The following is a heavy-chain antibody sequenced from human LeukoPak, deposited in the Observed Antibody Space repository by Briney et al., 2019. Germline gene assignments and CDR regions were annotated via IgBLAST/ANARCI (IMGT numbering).Heavy chain of an antibody. CDR2: IVVGSGST. V-gene: IGHV1-58*02. D-gene: IGHD5-12*01. CDR1: GFTFTSSS. J-gene: IGHJ3*01. Sequence: GTSVKVSCKASGFTFTSSSMQWVRQARGQRLEWIGWIVVGSGSTNYAQNFQKRITITRVLSTSTAYMELSSLRSEDTAVYYCAAESPYSHGHQGTALDVWGQETLVTVSS. CDR3: AAESPYSHGHQGTALDV.